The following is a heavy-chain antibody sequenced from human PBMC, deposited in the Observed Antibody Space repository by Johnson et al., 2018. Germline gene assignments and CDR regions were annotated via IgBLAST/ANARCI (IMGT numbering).Heavy chain of an antibody. CDR2: ISWNSGSI. CDR1: GFTFDDYA. D-gene: IGHD5-18*01. J-gene: IGHJ6*02. V-gene: IGHV3-9*01. CDR3: ARGYSYGGNYYDGMDV. Sequence: VQLVQSGGGLVQPGRSLRLSCAASGFTFDDYAMHWVRPAPGKGLEWVSGISWNSGSIGYADSVKGRFTISRDNAKNSLYLQMNSLRAEDTALYYCARGYSYGGNYYDGMDVWGQGTTVTVSS.